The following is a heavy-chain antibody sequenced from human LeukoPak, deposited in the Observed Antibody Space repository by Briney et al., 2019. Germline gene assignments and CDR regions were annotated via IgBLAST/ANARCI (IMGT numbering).Heavy chain of an antibody. CDR2: INHSGST. CDR3: ARDSSAAGTGY. CDR1: GGSFSGYY. Sequence: SETLSLTCAVYGGSFSGYYWSWIRQPPGKGLEWIGEINHSGSTNYNPSLKSRVTISVDTSKNQFSLKLSSVTAADTAVYYCARDSSAAGTGYWGQGTLVTVSS. D-gene: IGHD6-13*01. J-gene: IGHJ4*02. V-gene: IGHV4-34*01.